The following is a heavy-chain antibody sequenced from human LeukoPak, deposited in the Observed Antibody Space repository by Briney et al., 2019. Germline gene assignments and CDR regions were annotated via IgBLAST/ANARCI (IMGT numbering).Heavy chain of an antibody. J-gene: IGHJ6*03. D-gene: IGHD3-16*01. CDR2: ISGSGYYT. V-gene: IGHV3-23*01. CDR1: GSGFTFGNFA. CDR3: AKDGSWGDYYFYFYMDV. Sequence: GGSLRLSCEASGSGFTFGNFALSWVRQAPGKGLEWLSGISGSGYYTYYADSVKGRFTISRDNSKNTLYIEMNSLRAEDTAVYYCAKDGSWGDYYFYFYMDVWGKGTTVTVCS.